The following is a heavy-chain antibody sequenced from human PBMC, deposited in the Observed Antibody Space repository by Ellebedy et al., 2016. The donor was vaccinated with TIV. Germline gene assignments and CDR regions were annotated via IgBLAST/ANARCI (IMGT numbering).Heavy chain of an antibody. J-gene: IGHJ4*02. D-gene: IGHD5-18*01. CDR2: ISYDGSNK. CDR1: GFTFSSYV. CDR3: ARGGVGYSYAAADY. V-gene: IGHV3-30-3*01. Sequence: GESLKISCAASGFTFSSYVIHWVRQAPGKGLEWVAVISYDGSNKYYDDSVKGRFTISRDNSTNTLYLQMNSLRAEDTAVYYCARGGVGYSYAAADYWGQGTLVTVSS.